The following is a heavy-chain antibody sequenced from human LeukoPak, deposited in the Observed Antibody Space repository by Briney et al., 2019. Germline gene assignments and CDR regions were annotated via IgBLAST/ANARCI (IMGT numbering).Heavy chain of an antibody. V-gene: IGHV3-23*01. D-gene: IGHD3-10*01. CDR3: ARNSGGSGSLAGDWFDP. CDR2: ISGSGGST. CDR1: GFTFSSYA. Sequence: GGSLRLSCAASGFTFSSYAMSWVRQAPGKGLEWVSAISGSGGSTYYVDSVKGRFTISRDNSKNTLYLQMKSLRAEDTAVYYCARNSGGSGSLAGDWFDPWGQGTLVTVSS. J-gene: IGHJ5*02.